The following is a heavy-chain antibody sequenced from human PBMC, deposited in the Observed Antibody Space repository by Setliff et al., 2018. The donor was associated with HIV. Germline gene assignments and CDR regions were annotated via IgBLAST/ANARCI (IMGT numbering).Heavy chain of an antibody. CDR3: ACLPRDIVVDY. CDR2: INTNSGGT. CDR1: GYTFTNYG. Sequence: ASVKVSCQTSGYTFTNYGISWVRQAPGQGLEWMGWINTNSGGTNSAQKFQGRVTMTRDTSISTAYMELRRLKSDDTAVYYCACLPRDIVVDYWGQGTLVTVSS. J-gene: IGHJ4*02. D-gene: IGHD2-15*01. V-gene: IGHV1-2*02.